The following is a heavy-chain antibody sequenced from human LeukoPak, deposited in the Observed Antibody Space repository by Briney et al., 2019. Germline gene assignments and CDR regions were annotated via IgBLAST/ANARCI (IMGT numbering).Heavy chain of an antibody. CDR3: AIDSRSSSSNPDY. Sequence: PGGSLRLSCAASGFTFSDYAMTWVRRAPGKGLEWVSAISGSGGSTYYADSVKGRFSISRDSSKNTLYLRMNSLRAEDSAIYYCAIDSRSSSSNPDYWGQGTLVTVSS. CDR2: ISGSGGST. CDR1: GFTFSDYA. V-gene: IGHV3-23*01. D-gene: IGHD6-6*01. J-gene: IGHJ4*02.